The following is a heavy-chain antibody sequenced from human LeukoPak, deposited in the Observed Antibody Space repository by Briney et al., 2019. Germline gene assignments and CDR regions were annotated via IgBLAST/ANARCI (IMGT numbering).Heavy chain of an antibody. V-gene: IGHV3-48*02. CDR2: ISSNSNTI. J-gene: IGHJ4*02. CDR1: GFTFSSFS. D-gene: IGHD2-8*02. CDR3: ARGGNTGFDY. Sequence: PGGSLRLSCAASGFTFSSFSMNWVRQAPGKGLEWVSYISSNSNTIYYADSVKGRFTISRDNAKNSLYLQMNSLRDEDTAVYYCARGGNTGFDYWGQGTLVTVSS.